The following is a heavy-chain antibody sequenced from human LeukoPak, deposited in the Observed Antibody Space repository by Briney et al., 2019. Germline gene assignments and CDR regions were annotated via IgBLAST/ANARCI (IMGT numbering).Heavy chain of an antibody. J-gene: IGHJ4*02. CDR1: GFTFSDDG. V-gene: IGHV3-33*01. CDR2: IWKDGSQT. Sequence: GGSLRLSCIASGFTFSDDGMHWVRQAPGKGLEWVALIWKDGSQTFYGDSVKGRFIISRDNSRNTLDQQMNSLSAEDTAVYYCVREGIGGTFYRGNFDHWGQGTLVTVSS. D-gene: IGHD2-15*01. CDR3: VREGIGGTFYRGNFDH.